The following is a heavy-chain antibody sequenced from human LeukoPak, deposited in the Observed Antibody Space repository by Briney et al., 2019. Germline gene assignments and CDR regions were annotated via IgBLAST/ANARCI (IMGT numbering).Heavy chain of an antibody. CDR1: GFTFSSYA. J-gene: IGHJ4*02. V-gene: IGHV3-23*01. CDR3: AKDQYYYDSSGYYSPY. CDR2: ISGSGGST. Sequence: GGSLRLSCAASGFTFSSYAMSWVRQAPGKGLEWVSAISGSGGSTYYADSVKGRFTISRDNSKNTLDLQMNSLRAEDTAVYYCAKDQYYYDSSGYYSPYWGQGTLVTVSS. D-gene: IGHD3-22*01.